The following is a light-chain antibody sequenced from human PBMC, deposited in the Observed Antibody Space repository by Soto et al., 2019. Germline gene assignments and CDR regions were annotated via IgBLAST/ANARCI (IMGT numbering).Light chain of an antibody. J-gene: IGKJ5*01. CDR3: QQYNNWPPLT. CDR2: GAS. Sequence: EIVMTQSPATLSVSPGERAILSCRASQSVSTNLGWYQQKPGQAPRLLIFGASTRATGIPARFSGSGSGTEFTLPISSLQSEDSAVYYCQQYNNWPPLTFGQGTRLEIK. V-gene: IGKV3-15*01. CDR1: QSVSTN.